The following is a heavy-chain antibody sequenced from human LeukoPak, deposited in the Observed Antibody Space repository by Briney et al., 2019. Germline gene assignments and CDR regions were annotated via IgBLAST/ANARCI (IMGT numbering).Heavy chain of an antibody. CDR1: GFTFGSYG. V-gene: IGHV3-23*01. J-gene: IGHJ4*02. CDR2: ITTTGAAT. Sequence: GGSLRLSCAASGFTFGSYGMSWVRQAPGKGLEWVAFITTTGAATSYAGSVKGRFTISRDNARDTLYMQMNSLRDEDTALYYCTIMHGYYDGSGYWVQWGQGTLVTVSS. D-gene: IGHD3-22*01. CDR3: TIMHGYYDGSGYWVQ.